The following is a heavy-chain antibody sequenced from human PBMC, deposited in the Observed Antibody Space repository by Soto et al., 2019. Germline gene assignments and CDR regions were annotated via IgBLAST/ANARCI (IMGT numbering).Heavy chain of an antibody. V-gene: IGHV3-30*18. D-gene: IGHD2-21*02. Sequence: GGSLRLSCAVSGFRFSGYGMHWVRQAPGKGLEWLAAISGDGSKKYFGDSVKGRFTISRDNSKNTLDLQINSLRAEDTAVYYCAKDRECDHNNDCHLGSWGQGTQVTVSS. CDR2: ISGDGSKK. CDR1: GFRFSGYG. J-gene: IGHJ5*02. CDR3: AKDRECDHNNDCHLGS.